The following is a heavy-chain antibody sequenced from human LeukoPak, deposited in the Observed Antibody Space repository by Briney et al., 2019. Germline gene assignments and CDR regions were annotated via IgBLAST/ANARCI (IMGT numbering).Heavy chain of an antibody. CDR1: GFTFSSYE. D-gene: IGHD3-9*01. V-gene: IGHV3-48*03. CDR2: ISSSGSTI. CDR3: AREFGLRYFDWLLWGAFDI. Sequence: GGSLRLSCAASGFTFSSYEMNGVRQAPGKGLEWVSYISSSGSTIYYADSVKGRFTISRDNAKNSLYLQMNSLRAEDTAVYYCAREFGLRYFDWLLWGAFDIWGQGTMVTVSS. J-gene: IGHJ3*02.